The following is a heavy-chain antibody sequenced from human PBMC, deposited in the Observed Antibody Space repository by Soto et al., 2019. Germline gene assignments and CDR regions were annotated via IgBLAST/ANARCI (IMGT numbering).Heavy chain of an antibody. Sequence: GESLKISCKGSGYSFSNYWIAWVRQMPGKGLEWMGIIFPADSDTKYSPSFQGQVTISADKSISTAYLQWSSLKASDTAMYYCARLITGTTTADYWGQGTLVTVSS. CDR3: ARLITGTTTADY. V-gene: IGHV5-51*01. D-gene: IGHD1-7*01. CDR1: GYSFSNYW. CDR2: IFPADSDT. J-gene: IGHJ4*02.